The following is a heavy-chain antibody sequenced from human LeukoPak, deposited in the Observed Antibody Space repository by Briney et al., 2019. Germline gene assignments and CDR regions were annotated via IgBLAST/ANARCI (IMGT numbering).Heavy chain of an antibody. CDR2: INPDDSDT. CDR1: GNSFTNNW. Sequence: GESLKISCKGSGNSFTNNWIAWVRQMPGKGLEWMGIINPDDSDTQYSAPFQGQVTISADRSTSTAYLHWSSLKASDTAICYCAKRRLNVYATRPWDPDLWGQGTLVTVSS. V-gene: IGHV5-51*01. CDR3: AKRRLNVYATRPWDPDL. D-gene: IGHD3-16*01. J-gene: IGHJ5*02.